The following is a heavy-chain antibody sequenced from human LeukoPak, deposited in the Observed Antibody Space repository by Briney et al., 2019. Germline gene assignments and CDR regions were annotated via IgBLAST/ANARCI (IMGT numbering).Heavy chain of an antibody. Sequence: GGSLRLSCAASGFTFSDYSMNWVRQAPGKGLEWVSYISSSGSTIYYADSVKGRFTISRDNAKNSLFLQMNSLRAEDTAVYYCARDVFHGSGSPYFDSWGQGALVTVSS. D-gene: IGHD3-10*01. J-gene: IGHJ4*02. CDR1: GFTFSDYS. V-gene: IGHV3-48*04. CDR2: ISSSGSTI. CDR3: ARDVFHGSGSPYFDS.